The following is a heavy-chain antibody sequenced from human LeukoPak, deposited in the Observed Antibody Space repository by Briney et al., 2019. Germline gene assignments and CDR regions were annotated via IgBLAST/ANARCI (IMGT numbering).Heavy chain of an antibody. Sequence: VASVKVSCKASGYTFSSYDINWVRQATGQGLEWMGWMNPNSGDRGYAQKFQGRVTITRNTSISTVYMELSSLRSEDTAVYYCFVEQWLVDYYMDVWGKGTTVTVSS. V-gene: IGHV1-8*03. CDR1: GYTFSSYD. CDR3: FVEQWLVDYYMDV. D-gene: IGHD6-19*01. J-gene: IGHJ6*03. CDR2: MNPNSGDR.